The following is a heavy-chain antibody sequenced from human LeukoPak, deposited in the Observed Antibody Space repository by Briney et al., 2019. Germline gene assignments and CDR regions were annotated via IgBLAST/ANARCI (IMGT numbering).Heavy chain of an antibody. Sequence: KTSETLSLTCTVSGYSISSAYYWGWTRRPPGKGLDWIANIYHSGSTYYNPSLKSRVTISLDTSKNQFSLKLSSVTAADTAVYYCASDSFYDSGGYFYYWGQGTLVTVSS. D-gene: IGHD3-22*01. CDR3: ASDSFYDSGGYFYY. V-gene: IGHV4-38-2*02. CDR2: IYHSGST. J-gene: IGHJ4*02. CDR1: GYSISSAYY.